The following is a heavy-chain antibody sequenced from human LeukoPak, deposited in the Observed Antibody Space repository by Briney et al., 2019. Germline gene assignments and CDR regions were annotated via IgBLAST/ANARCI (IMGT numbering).Heavy chain of an antibody. CDR1: GYTFTSYW. CDR2: IYPGDSNT. D-gene: IGHD6-13*01. CDR3: ARHWQQLVDY. Sequence: GESLKISCKASGYTFTSYWIGWVRQMPGKGLEWMGIIYPGDSNTRYSPSFQGQVTTSADKSINTACLQWSRLKASDTAIYYCARHWQQLVDYWGQGRLVTVSA. J-gene: IGHJ4*02. V-gene: IGHV5-51*01.